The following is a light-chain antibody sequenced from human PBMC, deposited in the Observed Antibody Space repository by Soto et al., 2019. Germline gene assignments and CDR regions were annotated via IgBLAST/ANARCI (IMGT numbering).Light chain of an antibody. CDR3: QQYNTYSWT. CDR2: DAS. CDR1: QRISSW. Sequence: DIQITQSPSTLSASVGDRVTITCRASQRISSWLAWYQQKAGKAPKLLIYDASSLESGVPSRFSGSRSGTEFTLTISSLQPDDFATYYCQQYNTYSWTFGQGTKVDI. J-gene: IGKJ1*01. V-gene: IGKV1-5*01.